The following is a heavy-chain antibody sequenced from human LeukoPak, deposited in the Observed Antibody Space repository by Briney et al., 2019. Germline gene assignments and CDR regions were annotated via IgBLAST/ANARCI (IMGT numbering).Heavy chain of an antibody. CDR2: IKRKTDGVTT. CDR1: GFTFSNAW. D-gene: IGHD3-16*01. CDR3: TTPWDYVWGSYPSVY. V-gene: IGHV3-15*01. Sequence: GGSLRLSCAASGFTFSNAWMSWVRQAPGKGLEWVGHIKRKTDGVTTDYAAPVKGRFTISRDESKNKLYLQMNSLKTEDTAVYYCTTPWDYVWGSYPSVYWGQGTLVTVSS. J-gene: IGHJ4*02.